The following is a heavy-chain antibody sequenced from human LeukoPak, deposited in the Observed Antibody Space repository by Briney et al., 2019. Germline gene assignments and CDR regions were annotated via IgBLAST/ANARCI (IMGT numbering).Heavy chain of an antibody. J-gene: IGHJ4*02. D-gene: IGHD3-3*02. CDR2: ISGSASGGIT. Sequence: LPGGSLRLSCAASGFTFSTYGLSWVRQSPGKGLEWVSAISGSASGGITNYADSVKCRFTISRDNYKNTLYLQMNSLRVEDTAVYFCANHKSAFEFWGQGTLVTVSS. CDR1: GFTFSTYG. V-gene: IGHV3-23*01. CDR3: ANHKSAFEF.